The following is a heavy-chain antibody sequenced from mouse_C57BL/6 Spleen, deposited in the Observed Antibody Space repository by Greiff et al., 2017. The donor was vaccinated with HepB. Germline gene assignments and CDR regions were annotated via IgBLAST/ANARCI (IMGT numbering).Heavy chain of an antibody. Sequence: QVQLQQPGAELVKPGASVKLSCKASGYTFTSYWMHWVKQRPGRGLEWIGRIDPNSGGTKYNEKFKSKATLTVDKPSSTAYMPLSSLTSEDSAVYYCARGAYYSNYGYFDVWGTGTTVTVSS. CDR3: ARGAYYSNYGYFDV. D-gene: IGHD2-5*01. J-gene: IGHJ1*03. CDR2: IDPNSGGT. V-gene: IGHV1-72*01. CDR1: GYTFTSYW.